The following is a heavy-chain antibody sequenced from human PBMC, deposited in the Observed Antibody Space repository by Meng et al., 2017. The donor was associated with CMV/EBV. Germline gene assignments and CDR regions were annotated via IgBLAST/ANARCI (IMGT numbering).Heavy chain of an antibody. V-gene: IGHV3-74*01. CDR1: GFTFSSYS. D-gene: IGHD3-10*01. CDR3: ARALPLAPVGYYFDY. CDR2: INSDGSST. J-gene: IGHJ4*02. Sequence: GGSLRLSCAASGFTFSSYSMNWVRQAPGKGLVWVSRINSDGSSTSYADSVKGRFTISRDNAKNTLYLQMNSLRAEDTAVYYCARALPLAPVGYYFDYWGQGTLVTVSS.